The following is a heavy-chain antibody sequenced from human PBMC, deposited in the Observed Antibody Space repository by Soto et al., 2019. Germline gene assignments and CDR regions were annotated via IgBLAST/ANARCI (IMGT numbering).Heavy chain of an antibody. CDR1: GGSISSAGYY. J-gene: IGHJ4*02. CDR3: ARSSQSTVTTLDY. V-gene: IGHV4-31*03. Sequence: SETLSLTCNVSGGSISSAGYYWSWIRQHPGKGLEWIGYIYYSGSTYYNPSLKSRVTISVDTSKNQFSLKLSSVTAADTAVYYCARSSQSTVTTLDYWGQGTLVTVSS. CDR2: IYYSGST. D-gene: IGHD4-17*01.